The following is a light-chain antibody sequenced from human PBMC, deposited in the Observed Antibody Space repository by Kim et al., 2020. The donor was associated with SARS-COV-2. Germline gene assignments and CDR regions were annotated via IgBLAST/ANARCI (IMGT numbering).Light chain of an antibody. Sequence: ASVGDRVTITCRASQTISSYLNWYQQKPGKAPNLLIYGASSLQSGVPSRFSGSRSGTDFTLTISSLQPEDVATYYCQQSYSTPRTFGQGTKVDIK. CDR1: QTISSY. V-gene: IGKV1-39*01. J-gene: IGKJ1*01. CDR2: GAS. CDR3: QQSYSTPRT.